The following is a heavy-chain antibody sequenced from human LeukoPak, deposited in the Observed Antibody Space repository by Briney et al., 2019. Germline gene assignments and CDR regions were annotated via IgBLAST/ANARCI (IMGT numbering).Heavy chain of an antibody. J-gene: IGHJ3*02. V-gene: IGHV1-2*02. CDR2: INPNNGGT. D-gene: IGHD2-21*02. CDR3: ASGSAYCGGDCYPPYDAFDI. Sequence: GASVKVSCKASGYTFTGYYLHWVRQAPGQGLEWMEWINPNNGGTNYAQQFQGRVTMTRDTSISTAYMELSRLRSDDTAVYYCASGSAYCGGDCYPPYDAFDIWGQGTMVTVSS. CDR1: GYTFTGYY.